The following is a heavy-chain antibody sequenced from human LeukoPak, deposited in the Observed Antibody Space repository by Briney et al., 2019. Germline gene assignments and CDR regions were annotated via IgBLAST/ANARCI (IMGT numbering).Heavy chain of an antibody. CDR2: IYYSGST. Sequence: SETLSLTCTVSGGSISSSSYYWGWIRQPPGKGLEWIGSIYYSGSTYYNPSLKSRVTISVDTSKNQFSLKLSSVTAADTAVYYCARRERGIAARGYYYMDVWGKGTTVTVSS. CDR1: GGSISSSSYY. D-gene: IGHD6-13*01. CDR3: ARRERGIAARGYYYMDV. V-gene: IGHV4-39*01. J-gene: IGHJ6*03.